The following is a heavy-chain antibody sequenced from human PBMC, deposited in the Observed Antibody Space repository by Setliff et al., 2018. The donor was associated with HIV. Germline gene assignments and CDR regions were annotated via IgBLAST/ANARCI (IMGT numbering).Heavy chain of an antibody. CDR2: ILGGRNT. Sequence: SETLSLTCTVSSGSLTSGHYYWGWIRQPPGKGLEWIGNILGGRNTYYNPSLKSRVIISVDTSRNQFSLNLRSVTAADTAVYYCARPHSGRGGGAWFDPWGQGILGTVSS. D-gene: IGHD6-19*01. V-gene: IGHV4-39*01. CDR1: SGSLTSGHYY. J-gene: IGHJ5*02. CDR3: ARPHSGRGGGAWFDP.